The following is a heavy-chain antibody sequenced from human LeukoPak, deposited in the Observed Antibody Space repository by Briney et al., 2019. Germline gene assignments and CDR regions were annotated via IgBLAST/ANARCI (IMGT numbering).Heavy chain of an antibody. CDR1: GYTFTGYY. Sequence: ASVKVSCKASGYTFTGYYMHWVRQAPGQGLEWIGWINPNSGGTNYAQKFQGRVTMTRDTSISTAYMELSRLRSDDTAVYYCAKKGSYSSGWYNVDYWGQGTLVTVSS. CDR2: INPNSGGT. V-gene: IGHV1-2*02. J-gene: IGHJ4*02. CDR3: AKKGSYSSGWYNVDY. D-gene: IGHD6-19*01.